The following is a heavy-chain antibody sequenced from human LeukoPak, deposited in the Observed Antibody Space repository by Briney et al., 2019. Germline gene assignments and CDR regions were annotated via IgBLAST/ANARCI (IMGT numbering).Heavy chain of an antibody. CDR3: ASGPVHNWFDP. CDR2: IYYTGST. CDR1: GGSISGGDYY. Sequence: SETLSLTCTVSGGSISGGDYYWSWIRQPPGEGLEWIAYIYYTGSTYYNPSLKSRVTIAADTSKNQFSLKLRSVTPADTAVYYCASGPVHNWFDPWGQGTLVTVSS. V-gene: IGHV4-30-4*01. J-gene: IGHJ5*02.